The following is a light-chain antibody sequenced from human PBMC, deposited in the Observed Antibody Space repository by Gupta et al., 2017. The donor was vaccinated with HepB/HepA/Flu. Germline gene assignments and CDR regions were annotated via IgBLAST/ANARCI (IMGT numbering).Light chain of an antibody. V-gene: IGLV2-8*01. Sequence: QSALTQPPSASGSPGQSVTISCTGTSSDVGGYNHVSWYQQHPGTAPNLMIFEVNQRPSGVPDRFSGSKSGNTASLTVSGLQADDEANYYCSSYAGSNNVVCGGGTKLTVI. CDR3: SSYAGSNNVV. CDR2: EVN. CDR1: SSDVGGYNH. J-gene: IGLJ2*01.